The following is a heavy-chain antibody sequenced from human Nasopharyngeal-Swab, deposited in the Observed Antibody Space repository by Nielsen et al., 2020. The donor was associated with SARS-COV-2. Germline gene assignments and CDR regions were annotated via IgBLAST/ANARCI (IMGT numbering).Heavy chain of an antibody. D-gene: IGHD4-17*01. V-gene: IGHV1-46*01. J-gene: IGHJ4*02. CDR3: ARGSRLSTVTTGDYFDY. CDR2: ISPSGGST. Sequence: ASVKVSCKASGYTFTSYYTHWVRQAPGQGLEWMGIISPSGGSTSYAQKFQGRVTMTRDTSTSTVYMELSSLRSEDTAVYYCARGSRLSTVTTGDYFDYWGQGTLVTVSS. CDR1: GYTFTSYY.